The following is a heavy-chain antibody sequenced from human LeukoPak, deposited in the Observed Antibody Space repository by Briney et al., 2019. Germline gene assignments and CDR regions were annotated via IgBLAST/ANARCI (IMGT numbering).Heavy chain of an antibody. CDR3: ARVEYSVAGLLLHLFDF. Sequence: ASVKVSCKASGYTFTGYYIHWVRQAPGPGLEWMGWIGAKSGDTKYAQRSQDRVTMTRDTSISTVYLDLSRLTSDDTAVYFCARVEYSVAGLLLHLFDFWGQGTLVTVSS. CDR1: GYTFTGYY. D-gene: IGHD5/OR15-5a*01. CDR2: IGAKSGDT. J-gene: IGHJ4*02. V-gene: IGHV1-2*02.